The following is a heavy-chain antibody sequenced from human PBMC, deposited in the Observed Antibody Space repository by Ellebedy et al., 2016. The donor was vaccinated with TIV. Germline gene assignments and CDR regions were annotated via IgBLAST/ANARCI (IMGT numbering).Heavy chain of an antibody. CDR1: GYSLTELS. D-gene: IGHD3-10*01. CDR2: FNRQDDET. V-gene: IGHV1-24*01. CDR3: ATPFYFGSGPFGEP. J-gene: IGHJ5*02. Sequence: ASVKVSXXVSGYSLTELSIHWVRQAPGKGLEWMGGFNRQDDETIYARNFQGRVTMTEDTSTDTAYMELSSLRSEDTAVYYCATPFYFGSGPFGEPWGQGTLVTVSS.